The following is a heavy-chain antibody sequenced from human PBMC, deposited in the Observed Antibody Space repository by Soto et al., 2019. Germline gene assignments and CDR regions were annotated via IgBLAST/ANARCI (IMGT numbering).Heavy chain of an antibody. CDR2: IYYSGST. D-gene: IGHD3-16*02. V-gene: IGHV4-31*03. CDR1: GGSISSGGYY. J-gene: IGHJ5*02. CDR3: ARRLYDYIWGSYRPQGWFDP. Sequence: SETLSLTCTVSGGSISSGGYYWSWIRQHPGKGLEWIGYIYYSGSTYYNPSLKSRVTISVDTSKNQFSLKLSSVTAADTAVYYCARRLYDYIWGSYRPQGWFDPWGKGTLVTVSS.